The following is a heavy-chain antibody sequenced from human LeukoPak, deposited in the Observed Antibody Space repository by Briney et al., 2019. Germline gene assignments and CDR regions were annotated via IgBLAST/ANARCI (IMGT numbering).Heavy chain of an antibody. Sequence: GGSLRLSCAASGFTFSSYGMHWVRQAPGKGLEWVAFIRYDGSNKYYADSVKGRFTISRDNSKNTLYLQMNSLRAEDTAVYYCAKDLHYYDSSGYSKWDAFDIWGQGTMVTVSS. CDR2: IRYDGSNK. D-gene: IGHD3-22*01. V-gene: IGHV3-30*02. J-gene: IGHJ3*02. CDR1: GFTFSSYG. CDR3: AKDLHYYDSSGYSKWDAFDI.